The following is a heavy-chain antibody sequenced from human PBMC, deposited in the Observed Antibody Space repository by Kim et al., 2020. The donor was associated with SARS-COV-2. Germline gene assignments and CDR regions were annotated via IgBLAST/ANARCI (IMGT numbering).Heavy chain of an antibody. CDR1: GFTFSRYW. J-gene: IGHJ3*02. V-gene: IGHV3-7*01. D-gene: IGHD6-19*01. Sequence: GGSLRLSCAASGFTFSRYWMTWVRQAPGKGLEWVANIQQDGNQKYYVASVKGRFTISRANAKNSLYLQMNSLRAEDTAGYYCARDGDLYSSGKDAFDIWGQRATVTVSS. CDR3: ARDGDLYSSGKDAFDI. CDR2: IQQDGNQK.